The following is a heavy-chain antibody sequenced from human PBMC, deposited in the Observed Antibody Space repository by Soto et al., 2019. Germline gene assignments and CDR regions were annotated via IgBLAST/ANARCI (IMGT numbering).Heavy chain of an antibody. CDR2: IIPIFGTA. CDR1: GGTFSSYA. V-gene: IGHV1-69*12. CDR3: ASGPISTSYYYYYYGMDV. Sequence: QVQLVQSGAEVKKPGSSVKVSCKASGGTFSSYAISWVRQAPGQGLEWMGGIIPIFGTANYAQKFQGRVTITADESTSTDYMELSSLRSEDTAVYYCASGPISTSYYYYYYGMDVWGQGTTVTVSS. D-gene: IGHD2-2*01. J-gene: IGHJ6*02.